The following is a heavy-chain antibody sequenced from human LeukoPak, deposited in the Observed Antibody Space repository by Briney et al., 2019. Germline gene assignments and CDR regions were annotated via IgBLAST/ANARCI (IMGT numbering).Heavy chain of an antibody. Sequence: ASVKASCKASGYTFTGYYMHWVRQAPGQGLEWMGWINPNSGGTNYAQKFQGRVTMTRDTSISTAYMELSRLRSDDTAVYYCARQAAARPGPIDYWGQGTLVTVSS. CDR2: INPNSGGT. CDR3: ARQAAARPGPIDY. J-gene: IGHJ4*02. V-gene: IGHV1-2*02. CDR1: GYTFTGYY. D-gene: IGHD2-2*01.